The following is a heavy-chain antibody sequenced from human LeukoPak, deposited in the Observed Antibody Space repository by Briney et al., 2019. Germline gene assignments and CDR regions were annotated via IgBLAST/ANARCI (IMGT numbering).Heavy chain of an antibody. CDR3: ARDKEGWELLGYYYYYMDV. J-gene: IGHJ6*03. Sequence: GGSLRLSCAASGFTFSSYWMSWVRQAPGKGLEWVANIKQDGSEKYYVDSVKGRFTISRDNVKNSLYLQMNSLRAEDTAVYYCARDKEGWELLGYYYYYMDVWGKGTTVTVSS. V-gene: IGHV3-7*01. D-gene: IGHD1-26*01. CDR2: IKQDGSEK. CDR1: GFTFSSYW.